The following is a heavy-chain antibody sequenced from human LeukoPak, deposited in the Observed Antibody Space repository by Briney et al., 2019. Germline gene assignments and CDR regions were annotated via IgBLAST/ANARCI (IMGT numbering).Heavy chain of an antibody. V-gene: IGHV4-59*01. Sequence: SETLTLTCTVSGGSINSYYWSWIRQPPGKGLECIGYIHYTGSTNYNPSLKSRVTISVDTSKNQFSLKLSSVTAADTAIYYCARGGYYGSGNDFRFDPWGQGTLVTVSS. J-gene: IGHJ5*02. CDR3: ARGGYYGSGNDFRFDP. CDR2: IHYTGST. D-gene: IGHD3-10*01. CDR1: GGSINSYY.